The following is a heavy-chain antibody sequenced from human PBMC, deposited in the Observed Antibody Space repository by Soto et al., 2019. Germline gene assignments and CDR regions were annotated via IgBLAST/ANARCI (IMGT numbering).Heavy chain of an antibody. D-gene: IGHD3-10*02. CDR3: ARNNSRMFPRLFQH. Sequence: PGGSLRLSCVASGFIFSAYAMHWARQDPGKGLEWVALISPAGTNQYYADSAKGRFTISRDNSKNTLYLQMNSLRPEDTGLYYCARNNSRMFPRLFQHWGHGTLVTVSS. CDR2: ISPAGTNQ. CDR1: GFIFSAYA. J-gene: IGHJ1*01. V-gene: IGHV3-30-3*01.